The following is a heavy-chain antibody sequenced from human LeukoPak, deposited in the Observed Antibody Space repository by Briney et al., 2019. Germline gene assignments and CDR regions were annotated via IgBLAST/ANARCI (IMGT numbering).Heavy chain of an antibody. CDR3: AKDAAGELSSHTFDY. CDR1: GFTFSSYG. D-gene: IGHD3-16*02. Sequence: PGGSLRLSCAASGFTFSSYGMHWVRQAPGKGLEWVAVISYDGSNKYYADSVKGRFTISRDNSKNTLYLQMNSLRAEDTAVYYCAKDAAGELSSHTFDYWGQGTPVTVSS. V-gene: IGHV3-30*18. J-gene: IGHJ4*02. CDR2: ISYDGSNK.